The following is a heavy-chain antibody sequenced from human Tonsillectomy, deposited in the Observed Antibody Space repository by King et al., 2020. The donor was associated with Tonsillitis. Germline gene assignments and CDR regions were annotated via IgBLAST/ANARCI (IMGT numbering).Heavy chain of an antibody. CDR3: ARGFAITD. J-gene: IGHJ4*02. CDR1: GASLSGLF. Sequence: VQLQQWGAGLLKPSETRSLSCAVYGASLSGLFWRGIRSPPGRGLEWSGEIDPYGNTNYDPSLKSRVTVSVDTSKNQISLKLTSVTAADTAIYYCARGFAITDWGQGTRVTVSS. V-gene: IGHV4-34*01. CDR2: IDPYGNT.